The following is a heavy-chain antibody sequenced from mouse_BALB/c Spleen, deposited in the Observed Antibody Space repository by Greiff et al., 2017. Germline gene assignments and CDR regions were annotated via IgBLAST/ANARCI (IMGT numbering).Heavy chain of an antibody. CDR1: GFTFSSYA. CDR3: ARRSPNWDYFDY. J-gene: IGHJ2*01. V-gene: IGHV5-9-3*01. Sequence: EVQRVESGGGLVKPGGSLKLSCAASGFTFSSYAMSWVRQTPEKRLEWVATISSGGSYTYYPDSVKGRFTISRDNAKNTLYLQMSSLRSEDTAMYYCARRSPNWDYFDYWGQGTTLTVSS. CDR2: ISSGGSYT. D-gene: IGHD4-1*02.